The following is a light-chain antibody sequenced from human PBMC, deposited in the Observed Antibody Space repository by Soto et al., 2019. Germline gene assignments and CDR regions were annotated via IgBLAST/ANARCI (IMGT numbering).Light chain of an antibody. CDR3: QQRSDWRT. Sequence: EIVLTQSPATLSLSPGERATLSCRASQSVSGFLAWFQQKPGQAPRLRIYDASKRATGIPARFSGSWFGTDYTLTISRLEPEDFAVYYCQQRSDWRTFGQGTKVDIK. CDR1: QSVSGF. CDR2: DAS. J-gene: IGKJ1*01. V-gene: IGKV3-11*01.